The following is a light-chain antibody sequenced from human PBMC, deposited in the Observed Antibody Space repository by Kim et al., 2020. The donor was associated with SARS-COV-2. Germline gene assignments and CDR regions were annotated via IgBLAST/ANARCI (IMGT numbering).Light chain of an antibody. J-gene: IGKJ1*01. CDR2: GSS. CDR1: QTVSRNQ. Sequence: VLTQSPDTLSLSPGERATLSCRASQTVSRNQLAWYQQKPGQAPRLLIYGSSSRAPGIPDRFSGSGSGTDFTLTIGSLEPEDFAVYYCQQYFHSRTFVEGTKV. V-gene: IGKV3-20*01. CDR3: QQYFHSRT.